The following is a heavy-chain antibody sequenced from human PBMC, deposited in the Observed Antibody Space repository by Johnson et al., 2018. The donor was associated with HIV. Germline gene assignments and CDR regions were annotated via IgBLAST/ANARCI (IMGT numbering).Heavy chain of an antibody. Sequence: VQLVESGGGLVQPGRSLRLSCAASGFTFDDYAMHWVRQAPGKGLEWVSGIGWNSGSIGYAESVKGRFTISRDNAKNSLYRQINSLRAEDTAVYYCARDRGYWDAFDIWGQGTMVTVSS. CDR1: GFTFDDYA. CDR3: ARDRGYWDAFDI. V-gene: IGHV3-9*01. D-gene: IGHD3-22*01. CDR2: IGWNSGSI. J-gene: IGHJ3*02.